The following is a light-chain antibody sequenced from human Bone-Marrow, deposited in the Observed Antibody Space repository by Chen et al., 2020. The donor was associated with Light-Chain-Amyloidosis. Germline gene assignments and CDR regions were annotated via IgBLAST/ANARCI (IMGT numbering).Light chain of an antibody. CDR2: DDS. CDR3: QVWDRSSDRPV. Sequence: SYVLTQPSSVSVAPGQSAPIACGGNNIGSTSVHCYQQTPGQAPLLVVYDDSDRPSGIPERLSGSNAGNTATLTISRVEAGDEADYYCQVWDRSSDRPVFGGGTKLTVL. CDR1: NIGSTS. J-gene: IGLJ3*02. V-gene: IGLV3-21*02.